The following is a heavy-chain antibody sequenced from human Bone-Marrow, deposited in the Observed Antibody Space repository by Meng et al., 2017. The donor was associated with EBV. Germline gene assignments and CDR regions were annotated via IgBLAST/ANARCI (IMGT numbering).Heavy chain of an antibody. CDR1: GFTLRRYW. J-gene: IGHJ4*02. CDR3: SRDLAGSDDY. V-gene: IGHV3-74*01. CDR2: INEDGTTT. D-gene: IGHD1-14*01. Sequence: EVQLVASXXALVQXGGSLRLSCAASGFTLRRYWMHWVRQVPGKGPLWVSRINEDGTTTNYADSVKGRFTIFRDNAKNTLYLQMNSLRAEDTAVYYCSRDLAGSDDYGGRGTRVTVSS.